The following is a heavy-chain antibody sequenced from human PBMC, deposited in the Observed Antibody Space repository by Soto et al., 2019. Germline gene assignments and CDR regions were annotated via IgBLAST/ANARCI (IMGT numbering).Heavy chain of an antibody. J-gene: IGHJ4*02. Sequence: SETLSLTCTVAGGSISNYDWNWIRQPPGKGLEWIGYIYYSGSTNYNPSLKSRVTISVDTSKNQFSLKLSSVTAADTAVYYCARAPSSGWKYYFDYWGQGTLVTVSS. V-gene: IGHV4-59*01. CDR3: ARAPSSGWKYYFDY. CDR2: IYYSGST. D-gene: IGHD6-19*01. CDR1: GGSISNYD.